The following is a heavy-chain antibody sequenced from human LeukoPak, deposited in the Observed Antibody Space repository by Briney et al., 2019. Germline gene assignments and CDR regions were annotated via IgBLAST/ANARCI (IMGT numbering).Heavy chain of an antibody. V-gene: IGHV3-74*01. CDR3: ANPRWSGYLDY. CDR1: GFTFSSYW. D-gene: IGHD3-3*01. Sequence: GGSLRLSCAASGFTFSSYWMHWVRQAPGKGLVWVSRINSDGSGTTYADFVKGRFTISRDNAKNTLYLQMNSLRAEDTAVYYCANPRWSGYLDYWGQGALVTVSS. J-gene: IGHJ4*02. CDR2: INSDGSGT.